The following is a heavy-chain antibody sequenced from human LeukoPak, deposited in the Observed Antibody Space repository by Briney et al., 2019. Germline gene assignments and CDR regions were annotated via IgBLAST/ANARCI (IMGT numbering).Heavy chain of an antibody. V-gene: IGHV3-21*01. CDR2: ISSSSGYI. Sequence: GGSLRLSCAASGFTFSSYSMNWVRQAPGKGLEWVSSISSSSGYIYYADSVKGRFTISRDNAKNSLYLQMNSLRAEDTAVYYCARGSGTILTGDYFDYWGXGTLVTVSS. J-gene: IGHJ4*02. CDR1: GFTFSSYS. CDR3: ARGSGTILTGDYFDY. D-gene: IGHD3-9*01.